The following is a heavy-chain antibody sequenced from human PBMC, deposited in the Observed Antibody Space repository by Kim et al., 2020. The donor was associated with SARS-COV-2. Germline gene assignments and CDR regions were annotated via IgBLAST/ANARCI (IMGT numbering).Heavy chain of an antibody. Sequence: LKSRVTISVDTSKNQFSLKLSSVTAADTAVYYCARAAIVVVPAVSGWFDPWGQGTLVTVSS. D-gene: IGHD2-2*01. CDR3: ARAAIVVVPAVSGWFDP. J-gene: IGHJ5*02. V-gene: IGHV4-34*01.